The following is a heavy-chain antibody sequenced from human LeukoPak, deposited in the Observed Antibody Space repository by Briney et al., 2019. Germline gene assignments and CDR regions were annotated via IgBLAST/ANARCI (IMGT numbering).Heavy chain of an antibody. CDR3: AKDKTIFGVVTLPDS. J-gene: IGHJ4*02. D-gene: IGHD3-3*01. CDR2: ISWNSGSI. Sequence: GGSLRLSCAASGFTFDDYAMHWARQAPGKGLEWVSGISWNSGSIGYADSVKGRFTISRDNAKNSLYLQMNSLRAEDTALYYCAKDKTIFGVVTLPDSWGQGTLVTVSS. CDR1: GFTFDDYA. V-gene: IGHV3-9*01.